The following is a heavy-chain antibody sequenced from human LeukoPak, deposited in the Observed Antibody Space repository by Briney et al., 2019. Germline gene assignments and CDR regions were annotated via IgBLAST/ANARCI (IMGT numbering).Heavy chain of an antibody. CDR2: IYPSGSA. Sequence: SETLSLTCTVSGGSISSYYWSWIRQPAGKGLELIGRIYPSGSANYNPSLKSRVTMSVDTSKNQFSLKLSSVTAADTAVYYCARAPTGTGGWNWFDPWGQGTLVTVSS. CDR1: GGSISSYY. CDR3: ARAPTGTGGWNWFDP. D-gene: IGHD1-1*01. V-gene: IGHV4-4*07. J-gene: IGHJ5*02.